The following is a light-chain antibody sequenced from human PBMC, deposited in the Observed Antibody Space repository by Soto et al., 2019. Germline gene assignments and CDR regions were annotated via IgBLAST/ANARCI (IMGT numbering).Light chain of an antibody. Sequence: QSALTQPASVSGAPGQSITISCTGTSSDVGGYNYVSWYQHHPGKAPKLLIYDVSNRPSGISNRFSGSKSDNTASLTISGLQPEEEADYSCSSYTTSNTRQIVFGTGTKVTVL. CDR2: DVS. CDR3: SSYTTSNTRQIV. V-gene: IGLV2-14*03. J-gene: IGLJ1*01. CDR1: SSDVGGYNY.